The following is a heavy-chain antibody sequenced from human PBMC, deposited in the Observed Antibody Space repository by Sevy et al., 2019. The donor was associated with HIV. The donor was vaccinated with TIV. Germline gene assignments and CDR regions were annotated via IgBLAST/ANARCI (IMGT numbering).Heavy chain of an antibody. CDR2: VYYRGST. CDR1: GGSIISSTYY. CDR3: ARRGAEPAFDV. J-gene: IGHJ3*01. V-gene: IGHV4-39*02. Sequence: SETLSLTCTVSGGSIISSTYYWGWIRQPPGKGLEWIGSVYYRGSTYYNPSLRSRVTISVDMFKDHFSLKLSSVTAADTAVYYCARRGAEPAFDVWGQGTMVTVSS. D-gene: IGHD1-26*01.